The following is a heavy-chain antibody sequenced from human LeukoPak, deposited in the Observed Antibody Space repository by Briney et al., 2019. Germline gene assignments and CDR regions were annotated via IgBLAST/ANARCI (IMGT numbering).Heavy chain of an antibody. CDR2: IIPIFGTA. CDR1: GYTFTSYA. V-gene: IGHV1-69*06. Sequence: SVKVSCKASGYTFTSYAISWVRQAPGQGLEWMGGIIPIFGTANYAQKFQGRVTITADKSTSTAYMELSSLRSEDTAVYYCASLLIAAAGIRTGDYWGQGTLVTVSS. D-gene: IGHD6-13*01. CDR3: ASLLIAAAGIRTGDY. J-gene: IGHJ4*02.